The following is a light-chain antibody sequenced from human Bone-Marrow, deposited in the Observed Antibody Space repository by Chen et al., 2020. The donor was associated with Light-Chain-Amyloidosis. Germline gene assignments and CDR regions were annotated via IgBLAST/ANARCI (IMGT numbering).Light chain of an antibody. CDR2: EVT. CDR1: SSDVGGDNH. Sequence: QSALTQPASVSGSPGQSITIPCTGTSSDVGGDNHVSWYQQHPDKAPKLMIYEVTNRPSWVPDRFSGSKSDNTASLTISGLQPEDEADYFCSSYTITNTLVFGSGTRVTVL. V-gene: IGLV2-14*01. J-gene: IGLJ1*01. CDR3: SSYTITNTLV.